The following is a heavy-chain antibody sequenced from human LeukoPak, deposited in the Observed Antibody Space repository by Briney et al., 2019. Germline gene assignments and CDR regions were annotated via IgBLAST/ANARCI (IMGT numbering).Heavy chain of an antibody. J-gene: IGHJ5*02. Sequence: SETLSLTCTVSGGSISSSSYYWGWMRQPPGKGLEWIGSIYYSGSTYYNPSLKSRITIAVDTSKNQFSLKLSSVTAAHTAVYYCARDRVYYDSSGYYSPWGQGTLVTVSS. D-gene: IGHD3-22*01. CDR3: ARDRVYYDSSGYYSP. CDR2: IYYSGST. V-gene: IGHV4-39*07. CDR1: GGSISSSSYY.